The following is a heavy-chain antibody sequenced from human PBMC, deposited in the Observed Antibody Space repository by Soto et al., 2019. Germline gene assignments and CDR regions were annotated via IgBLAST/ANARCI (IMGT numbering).Heavy chain of an antibody. CDR3: ARDGEFHDSSGKFDY. J-gene: IGHJ4*02. V-gene: IGHV3-33*01. CDR1: GFTFSGFG. Sequence: QVQLVESGGGVVRPGAFLRLSCVASGFTFSGFGMNRVRQAPGKGLEWVAITWFDGSNEFYADSVKGRFTIPRDNSKNTLYLQMNSLRADDTAIYYCARDGEFHDSSGKFDYWGQGTLVTVSS. D-gene: IGHD3-22*01. CDR2: TWFDGSNE.